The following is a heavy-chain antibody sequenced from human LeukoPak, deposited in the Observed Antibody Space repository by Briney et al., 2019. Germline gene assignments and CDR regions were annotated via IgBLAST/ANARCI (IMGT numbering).Heavy chain of an antibody. CDR1: GGSISSSSYY. CDR3: ARSGFYSKNGFDY. J-gene: IGHJ4*02. D-gene: IGHD4-11*01. V-gene: IGHV4-39*07. Sequence: PSETLSLTCTVPGGSISSSSYYWGWIRQPPGKGLEWIGSIYYSGSTYYNPSLKSRVTISVDTSKNQFSLKLSSVTAADTAVYYCARSGFYSKNGFDYWGQGTLVTVSS. CDR2: IYYSGST.